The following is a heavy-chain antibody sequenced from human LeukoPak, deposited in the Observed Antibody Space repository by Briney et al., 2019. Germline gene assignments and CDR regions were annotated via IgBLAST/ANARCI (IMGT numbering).Heavy chain of an antibody. CDR2: INPSGGST. D-gene: IGHD3-22*01. CDR3: ARAGYDSSGYYSY. CDR1: GYTFTNYY. J-gene: IGHJ4*01. Sequence: ASVKVSCKASGYTFTNYYMHWMRQAPGQGLEWMGIINPSGGSTSYTQKFQGRVTMTRDTSTSTVYMELSSLRSDDTAVYYCARAGYDSSGYYSYWGQEPWSPSPQ. V-gene: IGHV1-46*01.